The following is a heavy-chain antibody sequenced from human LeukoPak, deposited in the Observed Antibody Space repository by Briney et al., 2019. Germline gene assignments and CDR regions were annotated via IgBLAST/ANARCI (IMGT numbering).Heavy chain of an antibody. Sequence: GGSLRLSCAASGFTFSNFAMSWVRQAPGKGLEWVSVISGNSGSTYYADSVKGRFTISRDNAKNTLYLQMNSLRPDDTAVYFCAKPQVTANWYYFHYWGQGTLVTVSS. CDR1: GFTFSNFA. CDR3: AKPQVTANWYYFHY. CDR2: ISGNSGST. D-gene: IGHD2-21*02. J-gene: IGHJ4*02. V-gene: IGHV3-23*01.